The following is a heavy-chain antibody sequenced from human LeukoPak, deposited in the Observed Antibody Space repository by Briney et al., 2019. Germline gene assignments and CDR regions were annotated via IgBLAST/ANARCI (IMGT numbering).Heavy chain of an antibody. CDR1: GGSISSYY. V-gene: IGHV4-59*01. D-gene: IGHD3-9*01. CDR2: IYYSGST. Sequence: SETLSLTCTVSGGSISSYYWSWIRQPPGKGLEWIGYIYYSGSTNYNPSLKSRVTISVDTSKNQFSLKLSSVTAADTAVYYCARAQYYDILTGVEAFDIWGQGTMVTVSS. CDR3: ARAQYYDILTGVEAFDI. J-gene: IGHJ3*02.